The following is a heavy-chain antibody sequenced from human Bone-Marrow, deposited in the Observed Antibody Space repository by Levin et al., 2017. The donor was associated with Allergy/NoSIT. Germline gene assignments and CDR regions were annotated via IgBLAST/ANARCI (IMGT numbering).Heavy chain of an antibody. CDR1: GFTFSSYA. V-gene: IGHV3-30-3*01. J-gene: IGHJ6*02. CDR2: ISYDGSNK. Sequence: GESLKISCAASGFTFSSYAMHWVRQAPGKGLEWVAVISYDGSNKYYADSVKGRFTISRDNSKNTLYLQMNSLRAEDTAVYYCARTAARPDYYYYGMDVWGQGTTVTVSS. CDR3: ARTAARPDYYYYGMDV. D-gene: IGHD6-6*01.